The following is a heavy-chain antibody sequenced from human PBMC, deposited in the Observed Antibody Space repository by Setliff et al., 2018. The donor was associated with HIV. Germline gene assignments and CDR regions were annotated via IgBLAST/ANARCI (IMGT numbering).Heavy chain of an antibody. D-gene: IGHD1-1*01. J-gene: IGHJ3*02. CDR3: AKEGSWNDDSGAFNI. CDR2: VSASGTT. V-gene: IGHV4-61*01. Sequence: ETLSLTCNVSGGSIRSSSYSWSWIRQPPGKGLEWIGYVSASGTTKYNPSLQIRVTISGDSSKNQFSLRLSSVTAADTAVYYCAKEGSWNDDSGAFNIWGQGTMVTVSS. CDR1: GGSIRSSSYS.